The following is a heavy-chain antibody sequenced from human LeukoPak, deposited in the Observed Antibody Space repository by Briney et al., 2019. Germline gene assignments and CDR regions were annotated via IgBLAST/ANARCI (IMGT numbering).Heavy chain of an antibody. CDR3: AKAVAAAGTLDY. V-gene: IGHV3-30*02. CDR2: IRYDGSDK. CDR1: GFTFSSYG. Sequence: GGSLRLSCAASGFTFSSYGMHWVRQAPGKGLEWVAFIRYDGSDKYYADSVKGRFTISRDNSKNTLYLQMNSLRAEDTAEYYCAKAVAAAGTLDYWGQGTLVTVSS. D-gene: IGHD6-13*01. J-gene: IGHJ4*02.